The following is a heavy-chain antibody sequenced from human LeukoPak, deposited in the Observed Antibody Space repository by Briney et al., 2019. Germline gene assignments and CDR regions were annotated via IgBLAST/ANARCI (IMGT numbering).Heavy chain of an antibody. CDR2: ISYDGSNK. Sequence: GSLRLSCAASGFTFSSYGMHWVRQAPGKGLEWVAVISYDGSNKYYADSVKGRFTISRDNSKNTLYLQMNSLRAEDTAVYYCAKEKNGWTTWGQGTTVTVSS. CDR1: GFTFSSYG. J-gene: IGHJ6*02. CDR3: AKEKNGWTT. V-gene: IGHV3-30*18. D-gene: IGHD3/OR15-3a*01.